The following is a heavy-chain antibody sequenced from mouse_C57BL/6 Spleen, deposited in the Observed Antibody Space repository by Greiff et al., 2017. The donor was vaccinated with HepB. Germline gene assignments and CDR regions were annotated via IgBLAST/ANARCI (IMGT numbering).Heavy chain of an antibody. CDR1: GYTFTSYW. Sequence: QVQLQQPGAELVRPGSSVKLSCKASGYTFTSYWMHWVKQRPIQGLEWIGNIDPSDSETHCNQKFKDKATLTVDKSSSTAYMQRSSLTSEDSAVYYGARRGGSSYYYAMDYWGQGTSVTVSS. V-gene: IGHV1-52*01. CDR2: IDPSDSET. J-gene: IGHJ4*01. D-gene: IGHD1-1*01. CDR3: ARRGGSSYYYAMDY.